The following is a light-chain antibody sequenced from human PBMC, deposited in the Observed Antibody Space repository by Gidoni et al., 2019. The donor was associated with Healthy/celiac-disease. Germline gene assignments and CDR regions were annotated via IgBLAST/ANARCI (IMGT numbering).Light chain of an antibody. CDR3: QAWDSSTAP. V-gene: IGLV3-1*01. CDR2: QDS. Sequence: SYELTQPPSVSVSPGQTASITCSGDKLGDKYACWYQQKPGQSPVLVIYQDSKRPSGIPERFSGSNSGNTANLTISGTQAMDEADYYCQAWDSSTAPFGGGTKLTVL. CDR1: KLGDKY. J-gene: IGLJ2*01.